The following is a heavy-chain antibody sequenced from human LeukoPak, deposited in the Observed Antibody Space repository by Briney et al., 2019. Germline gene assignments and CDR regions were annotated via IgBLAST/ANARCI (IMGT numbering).Heavy chain of an antibody. CDR1: GYTFTAYY. CDR2: INPNSGAT. Sequence: ASVKVSCTASGYTFTAYYMHWVRQAPGQGLEWMGWINPNSGATNYAKKFQGRVTMTRDTSITTAYMELSRLRSDDTAMYYCARETYYYGSGSPYYFDYWGQGTLVTVSS. J-gene: IGHJ4*02. CDR3: ARETYYYGSGSPYYFDY. V-gene: IGHV1-2*02. D-gene: IGHD3-10*01.